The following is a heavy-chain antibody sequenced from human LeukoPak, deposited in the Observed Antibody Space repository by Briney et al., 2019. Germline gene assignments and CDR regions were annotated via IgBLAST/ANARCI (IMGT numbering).Heavy chain of an antibody. CDR3: ARQSTDFWNGYTKVVWFDP. CDR1: GGSLRRYH. Sequence: SETLSLTCSVCGGSLRRYHWMWLPQPPGKGLEGIGYIYYCGSTNYNHSLKSRVPLSVDTSKNQCSLKLRSVTAEDTPVYYCARQSTDFWNGYTKVVWFDPWGQGTMLTVSS. V-gene: IGHV4-59*08. J-gene: IGHJ5*02. D-gene: IGHD3-3*01. CDR2: IYYCGST.